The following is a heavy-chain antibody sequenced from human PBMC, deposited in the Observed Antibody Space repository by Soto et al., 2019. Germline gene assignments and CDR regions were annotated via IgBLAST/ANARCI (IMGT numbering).Heavy chain of an antibody. V-gene: IGHV6-1*01. Sequence: SQTLSLTCAISGDSVSSNSAAWNWIRQSPSRGLEWLGRTYYRSKWYNDYAVSVKSRITINPDTSKNQFSLQLNSVTPEDTAVYYCARAAVVVPAANYYYGMDVWGQGTTVTVSS. CDR2: TYYRSKWYN. J-gene: IGHJ6*02. CDR1: GDSVSSNSAA. D-gene: IGHD2-2*01. CDR3: ARAAVVVPAANYYYGMDV.